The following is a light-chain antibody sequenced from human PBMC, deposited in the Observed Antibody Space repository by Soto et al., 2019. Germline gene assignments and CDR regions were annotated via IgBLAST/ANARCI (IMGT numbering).Light chain of an antibody. CDR2: EVT. CDR1: SSDVGSYNL. V-gene: IGLV2-23*02. J-gene: IGLJ2*01. Sequence: QSALTQPASVSGSPGQSITMSCTGTSSDVGSYNLVSWYQQHPGKAPKLMIYEVTKRPSGVSNRFSGSKSGDTASLTISGLQAEDEADYYCCSYAGSYTVIFGGGTKLTVL. CDR3: CSYAGSYTVI.